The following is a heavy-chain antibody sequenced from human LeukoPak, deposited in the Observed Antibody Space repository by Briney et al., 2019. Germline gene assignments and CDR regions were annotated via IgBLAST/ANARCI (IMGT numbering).Heavy chain of an antibody. CDR1: GGSISSSSYY. Sequence: PSETLSLTCTVSGGSISSSSYYWGWIRQPPGKGLEWIGSIYYSGSTYYNPSLKSRVTISVDTSKNQFSLKLSSVTAADTAVYYCARLDNWGGTDYWGQGTLVTVSS. CDR3: ARLDNWGGTDY. CDR2: IYYSGST. J-gene: IGHJ4*02. D-gene: IGHD7-27*01. V-gene: IGHV4-39*01.